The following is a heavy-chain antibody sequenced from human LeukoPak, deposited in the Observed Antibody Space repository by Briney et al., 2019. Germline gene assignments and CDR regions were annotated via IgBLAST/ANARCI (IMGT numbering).Heavy chain of an antibody. V-gene: IGHV1-2*02. D-gene: IGHD3-22*01. CDR2: INPNSGGT. CDR3: ARDLGRGSIHYYDSSGYAK. J-gene: IGHJ4*02. Sequence: ASVKVSCKASGYTFTGYYMHWVRQSPGQGLEWMGWINPNSGGTNYAQKFQGRVTMTRDTSISTAYMELSRLRSDDTAVYYCARDLGRGSIHYYDSSGYAKWGQGTLVTVSS. CDR1: GYTFTGYY.